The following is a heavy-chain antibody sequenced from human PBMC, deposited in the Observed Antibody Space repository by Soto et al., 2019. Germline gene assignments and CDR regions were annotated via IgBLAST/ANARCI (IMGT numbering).Heavy chain of an antibody. D-gene: IGHD1-7*01. J-gene: IGHJ4*02. CDR3: ARGITGTKLFDY. CDR1: CGSISSGDYY. Sequence: SETLSLTCTVSCGSISSGDYYWSWIRQPPGKGLEWIGYIYYSGSTYYNPSLKSRVTISVDTSKNQFSLKLSSVTAADTAVYYCARGITGTKLFDYWGQGTLVTVSS. V-gene: IGHV4-30-4*01. CDR2: IYYSGST.